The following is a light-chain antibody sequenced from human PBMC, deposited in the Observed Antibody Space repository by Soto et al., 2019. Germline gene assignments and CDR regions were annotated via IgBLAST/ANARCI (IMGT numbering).Light chain of an antibody. CDR3: QHYNSYSEA. CDR2: KAS. Sequence: DIQMPQSPSTLSGSVGDRVTITCRASQTISSWLAWYQQKPGKAPKLLIYKASTLKSGVPSRFSGSGYVTDFTLTISSLQPDECATYYCQHYNSYSEAFGQGTKVELK. CDR1: QTISSW. V-gene: IGKV1-5*03. J-gene: IGKJ1*01.